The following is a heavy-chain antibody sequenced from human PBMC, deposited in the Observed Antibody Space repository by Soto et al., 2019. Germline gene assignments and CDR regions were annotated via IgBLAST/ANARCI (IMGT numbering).Heavy chain of an antibody. CDR2: ISGSGYST. Sequence: EVQLLESGGDSVQPGGSLRLSCATSGFYFGDYSLSWIRQAPGKGLEWVSGISGSGYSTYYADSVKGRFTISRDNSKNTSFLKMKRLMVEDRAKYSGARNWGDTWSEYFFYDWGKGTMVTVSS. CDR3: ARNWGDTWSEYFFYD. CDR1: GFYFGDYS. V-gene: IGHV3-23*01. J-gene: IGHJ4*02. D-gene: IGHD7-27*01.